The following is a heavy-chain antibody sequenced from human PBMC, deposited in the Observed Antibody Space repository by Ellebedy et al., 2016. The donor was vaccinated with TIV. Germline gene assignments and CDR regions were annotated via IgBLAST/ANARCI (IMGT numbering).Heavy chain of an antibody. J-gene: IGHJ4*02. D-gene: IGHD3-10*01. Sequence: ASVKVSCXVSGYTLTELAMHWVRQARGKGLEWMGGFDPEDGEAVSAQKFQGRVTITRDTSASTAYMELSSLRSEDTAVYYCARSKVAGGSGILDYWGQGTLVTVSS. CDR3: ARSKVAGGSGILDY. V-gene: IGHV1-24*01. CDR1: GYTLTELA. CDR2: FDPEDGEA.